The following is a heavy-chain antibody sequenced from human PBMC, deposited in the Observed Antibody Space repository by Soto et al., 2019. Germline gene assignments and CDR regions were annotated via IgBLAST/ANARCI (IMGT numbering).Heavy chain of an antibody. Sequence: SETLSLTCTVSGGSISSSSYYWGWIRQPPGKGLEWIGSIYYSGSTYYNPSLKSRVTISVDTSKNQFSLKLSSVTAADTAVHYCARLARGDYGGNSNFDYWGQGTLVTVSS. CDR2: IYYSGST. CDR1: GGSISSSSYY. D-gene: IGHD4-17*01. V-gene: IGHV4-39*01. CDR3: ARLARGDYGGNSNFDY. J-gene: IGHJ4*02.